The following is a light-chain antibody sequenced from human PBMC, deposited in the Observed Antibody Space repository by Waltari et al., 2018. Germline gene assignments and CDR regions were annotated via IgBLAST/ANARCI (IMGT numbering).Light chain of an antibody. V-gene: IGKV1-5*01. Sequence: DIQMTQSPSTLSASVGDRVTITCRASQSISSWLAWYQQKPGKAPKLLIYDASSLESGVPSRFSGSGSGTELTLTISSLQPDDFATYYCQQYNSFLTFGGGTKVEIK. CDR3: QQYNSFLT. CDR2: DAS. CDR1: QSISSW. J-gene: IGKJ4*01.